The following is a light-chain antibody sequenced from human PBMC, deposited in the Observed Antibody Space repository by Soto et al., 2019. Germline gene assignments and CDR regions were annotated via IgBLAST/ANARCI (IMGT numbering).Light chain of an antibody. CDR1: SSDIGAYNH. Sequence: QSVLTQPASVSGSPGQSITISCTGTSSDIGAYNHVSWYQQHPGKAPKLLIYEVTNRPSGVSNRFSGSKSGTTASLTISGLQDEDEADYYCSSFTKSSTLDVFGGGTKLTVL. CDR2: EVT. CDR3: SSFTKSSTLDV. V-gene: IGLV2-14*01. J-gene: IGLJ3*02.